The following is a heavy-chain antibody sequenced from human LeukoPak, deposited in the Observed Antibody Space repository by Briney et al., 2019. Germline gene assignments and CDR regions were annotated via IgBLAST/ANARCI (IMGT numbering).Heavy chain of an antibody. CDR1: GFTFSSYA. D-gene: IGHD2-2*01. J-gene: IGHJ6*02. V-gene: IGHV3-23*01. Sequence: GGSLRLSCAASGFTFSSYAMSWVRLAPGKGLEWVSAISGSGGSTYYADSVKGRFTISRDNSKNTLYLQMNSLRAEDTAVYYCAKETPLVVVPAAIYYYYGMDVWGQGTTVTVSS. CDR3: AKETPLVVVPAAIYYYYGMDV. CDR2: ISGSGGST.